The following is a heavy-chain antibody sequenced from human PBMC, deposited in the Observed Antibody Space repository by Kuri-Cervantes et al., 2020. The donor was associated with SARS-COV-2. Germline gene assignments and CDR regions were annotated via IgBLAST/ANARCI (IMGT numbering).Heavy chain of an antibody. Sequence: GGSLRLSCAASGFTFSSYAMHWVRQAPGKGLEYVSAISSNGGSTYYANSVKGRFTISRDNSKNTLYLQMGSLRAEDMAVYYCARGGCSSTSCYQYYSDYWGQGTLVTVSS. CDR1: GFTFSSYA. J-gene: IGHJ4*02. CDR3: ARGGCSSTSCYQYYSDY. D-gene: IGHD2-2*01. CDR2: ISSNGGST. V-gene: IGHV3-64*01.